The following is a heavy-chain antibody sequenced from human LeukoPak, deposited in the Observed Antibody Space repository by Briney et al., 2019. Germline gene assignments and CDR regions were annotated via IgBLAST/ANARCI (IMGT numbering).Heavy chain of an antibody. V-gene: IGHV3-23*01. CDR3: AKDREYSSSWNYYFDS. CDR2: ISGSGGRT. Sequence: GGSLRLSCAASGFSFNSYAMSWVRQAPGKGLEWVSAISGSGGRTHFADSVKGRFTISRDKSKNTMSLQMNSLRAEDTAVYFCAKDREYSSSWNYYFDSRGQGTLVTASS. J-gene: IGHJ4*02. CDR1: GFSFNSYA. D-gene: IGHD6-13*01.